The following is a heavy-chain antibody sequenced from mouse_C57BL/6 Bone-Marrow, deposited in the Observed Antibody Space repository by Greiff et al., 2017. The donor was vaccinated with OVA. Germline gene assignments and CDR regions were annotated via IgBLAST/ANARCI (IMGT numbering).Heavy chain of an antibody. CDR1: GYTFTSYW. V-gene: IGHV1-74*01. CDR3: AIGGGSSAWFAY. J-gene: IGHJ3*01. CDR2: IHPSDSDT. Sequence: QVQLKQPGAELVKPGASVKVSCKASGYTFTSYWMHWVKQRPGQGLEWIGRIHPSDSDTNYNQKFTGKATLTVAKSSSTAYLQLSSLTSEDSAVYYCAIGGGSSAWFAYWGQGTLVTVAA. D-gene: IGHD1-1*01.